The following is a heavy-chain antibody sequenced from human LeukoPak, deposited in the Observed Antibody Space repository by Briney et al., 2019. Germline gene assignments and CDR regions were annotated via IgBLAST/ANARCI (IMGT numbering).Heavy chain of an antibody. CDR3: ASESYRLYGLDV. CDR2: IYSGGST. Sequence: GGSLRLSCAASGFTVSKNYMNWVRQAPGKGLEWVSVIYSGGSTLYADSVKGRFTISRHNYKNTVDLQMNGPRAEDSAVYYCASESYRLYGLDVWGQGTTVTVSS. J-gene: IGHJ6*02. CDR1: GFTVSKNY. V-gene: IGHV3-53*04. D-gene: IGHD3-16*02.